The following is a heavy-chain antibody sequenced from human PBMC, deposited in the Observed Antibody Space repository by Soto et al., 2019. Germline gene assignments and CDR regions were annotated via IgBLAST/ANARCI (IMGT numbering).Heavy chain of an antibody. V-gene: IGHV2-5*02. CDR3: AHRPSYCSGGSCYSGFDY. CDR2: IYWDDDK. CDR1: GFSLSTSGVG. D-gene: IGHD2-15*01. J-gene: IGHJ4*02. Sequence: QITLKESGPTLVKPTQTLTLTCTFSGFSLSTSGVGVGWIRQPPGKALEWLALIYWDDDKRYSPSLKSRLTIPKDTSKNLVVLTMTNMDPVDTATYYCAHRPSYCSGGSCYSGFDYWGQGTLVTVSS.